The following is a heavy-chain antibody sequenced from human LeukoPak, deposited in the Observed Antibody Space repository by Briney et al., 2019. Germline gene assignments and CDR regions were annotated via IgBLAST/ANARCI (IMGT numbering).Heavy chain of an antibody. D-gene: IGHD7-27*01. CDR3: IRGANWGSRNYWYFDL. CDR1: GFTFSSYA. V-gene: IGHV3-49*04. CDR2: IRSQGYGETT. Sequence: GGSLRLSCAASGFTFSSYAMSWVRQAPGKGLEWIGFIRSQGYGETTEYAASVKGSFIISRDDSKSVAYLQMNSLKTDDTAIYYCIRGANWGSRNYWYFDLWGRGTLVTVSS. J-gene: IGHJ2*01.